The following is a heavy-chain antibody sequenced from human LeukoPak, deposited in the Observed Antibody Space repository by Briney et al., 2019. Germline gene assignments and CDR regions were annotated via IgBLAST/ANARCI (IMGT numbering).Heavy chain of an antibody. CDR3: ARGETARVDY. J-gene: IGHJ4*02. CDR2: ISRGSSTI. CDR1: GFTFSTYN. Sequence: GGSLRLSCAASGFTFSTYNMNWVRQAPGKGLEWLSHISRGSSTIYYADSVEGRFTISRDNAKNSLYLQMNSLRDEDTAVYYCARGETARVDYWGQGILVTVSS. D-gene: IGHD3-16*01. V-gene: IGHV3-48*02.